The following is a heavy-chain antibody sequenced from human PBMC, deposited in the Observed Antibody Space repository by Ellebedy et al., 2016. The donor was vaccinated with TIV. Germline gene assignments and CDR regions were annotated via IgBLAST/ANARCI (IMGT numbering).Heavy chain of an antibody. J-gene: IGHJ2*01. V-gene: IGHV4-39*01. CDR3: ARHRNYDILTCVSESYWYFDV. Sequence: MPSETLSLTCNVSGGSISSSGYHWVWLRQPPGKGLEWIGSIHYSGITYYTPSLKSLVIITVDTSKRQFSLKLISVTAADTAVYYCARHRNYDILTCVSESYWYFDVWGRGTVVTASS. CDR1: GGSISSSGYH. CDR2: IHYSGIT. D-gene: IGHD3-9*01.